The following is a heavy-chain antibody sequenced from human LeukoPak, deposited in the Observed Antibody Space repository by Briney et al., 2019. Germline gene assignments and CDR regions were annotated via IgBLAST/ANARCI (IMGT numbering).Heavy chain of an antibody. J-gene: IGHJ4*02. CDR1: GFTFSSHW. CDR2: IKQDGSET. Sequence: GGSLRLSCAASGFTFSSHWMSWVRQAPGKGLEWAANIKQDGSETYYVDSVKGRFTISRDNTQNSLYLQMNSLGADDTALYYCARSTRRGEFDYWGQGTLVTVSS. V-gene: IGHV3-7*01. CDR3: ARSTRRGEFDY. D-gene: IGHD3-16*01.